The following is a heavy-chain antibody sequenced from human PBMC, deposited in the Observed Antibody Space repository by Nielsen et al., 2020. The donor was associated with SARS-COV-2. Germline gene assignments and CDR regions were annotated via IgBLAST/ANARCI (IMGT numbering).Heavy chain of an antibody. Sequence: ASVKVSCKASGYTFTSYGISWVRQAPGQGLEWMGWISAYNGNTNYAQKLQGRVTLTTDTSTNTAYRELRSLRSDDTAVYYCARDPAGIGYSSGWYVDYWGQGTLVTVSS. CDR1: GYTFTSYG. J-gene: IGHJ4*02. CDR2: ISAYNGNT. D-gene: IGHD6-19*01. V-gene: IGHV1-18*01. CDR3: ARDPAGIGYSSGWYVDY.